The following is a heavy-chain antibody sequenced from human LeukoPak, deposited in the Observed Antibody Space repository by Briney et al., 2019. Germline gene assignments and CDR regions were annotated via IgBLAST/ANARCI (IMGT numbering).Heavy chain of an antibody. Sequence: GGSLRLSCTAYGFTVTYTWMSWVRQAPGKGLEWVGRIISTKDAGATEYAAPVEGRFNVSRDDSKQTIYLQMDSLKTEDTAVYYCVTGSYYTTGAFDIWGPGTMVTVSS. CDR1: GFTVTYTW. CDR2: IISTKDAGAT. CDR3: VTGSYYTTGAFDI. V-gene: IGHV3-15*01. D-gene: IGHD1-26*01. J-gene: IGHJ3*02.